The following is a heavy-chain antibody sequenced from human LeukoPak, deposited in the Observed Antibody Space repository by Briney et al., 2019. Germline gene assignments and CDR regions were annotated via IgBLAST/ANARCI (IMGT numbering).Heavy chain of an antibody. CDR1: GFTVSSNS. J-gene: IGHJ3*02. Sequence: SGGSLRLSCTVSGFTVSSNSMSWVRQPPGKGLEWIGNIFYSGSTYYSPSLKSRVTISLDTSRNQFSLKLNSVTAADTAVYYCAKSNGYGLVDIWGQGTMVTVSS. CDR2: IFYSGST. V-gene: IGHV4-59*02. D-gene: IGHD3-10*01. CDR3: AKSNGYGLVDI.